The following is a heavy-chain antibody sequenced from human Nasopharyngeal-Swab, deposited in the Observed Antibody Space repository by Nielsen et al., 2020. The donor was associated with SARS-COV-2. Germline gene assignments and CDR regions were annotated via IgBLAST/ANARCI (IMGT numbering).Heavy chain of an antibody. CDR2: INSSSSYI. CDR3: ARDGLDYDFWSAYFMDV. CDR1: GFTFRSYA. Sequence: GGSLRLSCAASGFTFRSYAMGWVRQAPGKGLEWVSSINSSSSYIYYADSVKGRFTISRDNAKNSLYLQMNSLRAEDTAVYYCARDGLDYDFWSAYFMDVWGQGTTVTVSS. J-gene: IGHJ6*02. V-gene: IGHV3-21*01. D-gene: IGHD3-3*01.